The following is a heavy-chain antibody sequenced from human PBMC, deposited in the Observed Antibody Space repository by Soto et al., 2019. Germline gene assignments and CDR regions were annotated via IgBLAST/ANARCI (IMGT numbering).Heavy chain of an antibody. J-gene: IGHJ3*02. CDR1: GGSISSGGYY. Sequence: ASETLSLTCTVSGGSISSGGYYWSWIRQHPGKCLEWIGYIYYSGSTYYNPSLKSRVTISVDTSKNQFSLKLSSVTAADTAVYYCAREGSGGMATRAFDIWGQGTMVTV. V-gene: IGHV4-31*03. D-gene: IGHD2-8*02. CDR3: AREGSGGMATRAFDI. CDR2: IYYSGST.